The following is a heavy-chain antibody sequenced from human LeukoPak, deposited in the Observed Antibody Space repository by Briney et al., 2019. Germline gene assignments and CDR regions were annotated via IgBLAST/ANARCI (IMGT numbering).Heavy chain of an antibody. CDR2: VSGSGGST. V-gene: IGHV3-23*01. CDR3: AKGRVGATMLFDY. Sequence: GGSLRLSCAASGFTFSGYAMSWVRQAPGKGLEWVSAVSGSGGSTYYADSVKGRFTISRDNSKNTLYLQMNSLRAEDTAVYYCAKGRVGATMLFDYWGQGTLVTVSS. CDR1: GFTFSGYA. J-gene: IGHJ4*02. D-gene: IGHD1-26*01.